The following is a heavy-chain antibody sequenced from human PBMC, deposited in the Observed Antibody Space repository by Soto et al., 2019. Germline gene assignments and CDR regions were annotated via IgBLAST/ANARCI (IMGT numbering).Heavy chain of an antibody. J-gene: IGHJ4*02. D-gene: IGHD4-17*01. CDR1: GFTFSSYG. Sequence: GGSLRLSCAASGFTFSSYGMHWVRQAPGKGLEWVAVISYDGSNKYYADSVKGRFTISRDNSKNTLYLQMNSLRAEDTAVYYCAKDLKDYRDRYYSDYCGQGPLVTVS. CDR2: ISYDGSNK. V-gene: IGHV3-30*18. CDR3: AKDLKDYRDRYYSDY.